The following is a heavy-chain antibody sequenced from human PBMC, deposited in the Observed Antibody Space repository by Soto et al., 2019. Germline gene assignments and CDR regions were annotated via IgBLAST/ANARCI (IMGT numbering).Heavy chain of an antibody. CDR1: GGSISSSSYY. CDR2: IYYGGST. J-gene: IGHJ3*02. V-gene: IGHV4-39*02. D-gene: IGHD3-9*01. CDR3: AKDKIPPRYFDWFDAFDI. Sequence: SETLSLTCTVSGGSISSSSYYWGWIRQPPGKGLEWIGSIYYGGSTYYNPSLKSRVTISVDTSKNQFSLKLSSVTAADTAVYYCAKDKIPPRYFDWFDAFDIWGQGTMVTVSS.